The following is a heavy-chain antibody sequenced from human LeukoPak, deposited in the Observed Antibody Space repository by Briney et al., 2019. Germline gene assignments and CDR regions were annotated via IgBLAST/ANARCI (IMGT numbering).Heavy chain of an antibody. CDR3: AGGGHRTYYYDSSGYAH. J-gene: IGHJ4*02. CDR1: GGSFSGYY. Sequence: SETLSLTCAVYGGSFSGYYWSWIRQPPGKGLEWIGEINHSGSTNYNPSLKSRVTISVDTSKNQFSLKLSSVTAAETAVYYCAGGGHRTYYYDSSGYAHWGQGTLVTVSS. D-gene: IGHD3-22*01. CDR2: INHSGST. V-gene: IGHV4-34*01.